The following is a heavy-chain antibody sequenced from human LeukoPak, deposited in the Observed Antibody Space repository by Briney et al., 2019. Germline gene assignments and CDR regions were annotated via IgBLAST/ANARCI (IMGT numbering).Heavy chain of an antibody. CDR1: GYSISSGYY. CDR3: ARAIEVGAMTPFDY. V-gene: IGHV4-38-2*02. Sequence: KSSETLSLTCTVSGYSISSGYYWGWIRQPPGKELEWIGSIYHSGSTYYNPSLKSRVTISVDTSKNQFSLKLTSVTAADTAVYYCARAIEVGAMTPFDYWGQGTLVTVSS. J-gene: IGHJ4*02. D-gene: IGHD1-26*01. CDR2: IYHSGST.